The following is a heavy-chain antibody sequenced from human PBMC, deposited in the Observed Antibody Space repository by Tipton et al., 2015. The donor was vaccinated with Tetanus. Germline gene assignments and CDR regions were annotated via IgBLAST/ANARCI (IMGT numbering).Heavy chain of an antibody. D-gene: IGHD6-19*01. V-gene: IGHV3-23*01. CDR2: ISGSGGST. Sequence: SLRLSCAASGFTFSSYAMSWVRQAPGKGLEWVSAISGSGGSTYYADSVKGRFTISRDNSKNTLYLQMNSLRAEDTAVYYCAKGGRFLVAPAYSSGPELFDYWGQGTLVTVSS. J-gene: IGHJ4*02. CDR3: AKGGRFLVAPAYSSGPELFDY. CDR1: GFTFSSYA.